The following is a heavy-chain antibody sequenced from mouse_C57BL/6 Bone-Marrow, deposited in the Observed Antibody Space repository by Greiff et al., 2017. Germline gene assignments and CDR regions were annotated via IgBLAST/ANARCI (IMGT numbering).Heavy chain of an antibody. D-gene: IGHD1-1*01. CDR1: GYTFTDYY. J-gene: IGHJ4*01. V-gene: IGHV1-76*01. CDR2: IYPGSGNT. Sequence: QVQLQQSGAELVRPGASVKLSCKASGYTFTDYYINWVKQRPGQGLEWIARIYPGSGNTYYHETVKGKATLTAEKSSSTAYMQLSSLTSEDSAVYFCARSPDCYGKAMDYWGQGTSVTVSS. CDR3: ARSPDCYGKAMDY.